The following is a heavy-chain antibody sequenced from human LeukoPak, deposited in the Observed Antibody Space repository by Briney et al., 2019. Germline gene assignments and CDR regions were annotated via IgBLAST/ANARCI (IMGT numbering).Heavy chain of an antibody. CDR2: IYSTGST. V-gene: IGHV4-59*12. CDR3: ARTSASGATYFDS. Sequence: SETLSLTCSVSGGSISNYYWSWIRQPPGKGLEWIGYIYSTGSTNYNPSLKSRLTFSVDTSKNQFSLKLTSVTAADTAVYFCARTSASGATYFDSWGQGTLVTVSS. J-gene: IGHJ4*02. D-gene: IGHD1-26*01. CDR1: GGSISNYY.